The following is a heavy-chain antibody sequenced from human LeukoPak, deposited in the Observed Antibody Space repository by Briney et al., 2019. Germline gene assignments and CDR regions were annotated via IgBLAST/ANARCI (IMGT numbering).Heavy chain of an antibody. Sequence: GASVKVSCKASGYTFTSHGITWVRQAPGQGLEWVGWINAYNGHTNYVQNLQGRATMTTDTSTSTAYMELSSLRAEDTAIYYCAKDLAPYYDFWSGLGFDYWGQGTLVTVSS. V-gene: IGHV1-18*01. CDR2: INAYNGHT. J-gene: IGHJ4*02. CDR1: GYTFTSHG. CDR3: AKDLAPYYDFWSGLGFDY. D-gene: IGHD3-3*01.